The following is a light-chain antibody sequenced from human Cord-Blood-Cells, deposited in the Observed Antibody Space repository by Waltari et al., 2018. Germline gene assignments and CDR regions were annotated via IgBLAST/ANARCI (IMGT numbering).Light chain of an antibody. CDR1: SSDVGGYNY. CDR2: DVS. Sequence: QSALTQPPPVSGSPGQSVTISCTGTSSDVGGYNYVPWYQQHPGKAPKLMIYDVSKRPSGVPDRFSGSKSGNTASLTISGLQAEDEADYYCCSYAGSYTWVFGGGTKLTVL. CDR3: CSYAGSYTWV. V-gene: IGLV2-11*01. J-gene: IGLJ3*02.